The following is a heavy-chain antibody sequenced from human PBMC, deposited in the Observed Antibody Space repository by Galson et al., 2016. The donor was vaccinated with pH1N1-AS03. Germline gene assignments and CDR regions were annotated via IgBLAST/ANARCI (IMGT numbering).Heavy chain of an antibody. CDR2: ITGGSDTI. J-gene: IGHJ4*02. CDR3: ARGYCTGGSCYGKFDH. V-gene: IGHV3-48*01. CDR1: GFTFRNYN. Sequence: SLRLSCAASGFTFRNYNLNWVRQAPGKGLEWISYITGGSDTIFYADSVRGRFTISRDNAKNSVFLQMNSLRPDDTAVYYCARGYCTGGSCYGKFDHWGQGTLVTVSS. D-gene: IGHD2-15*01.